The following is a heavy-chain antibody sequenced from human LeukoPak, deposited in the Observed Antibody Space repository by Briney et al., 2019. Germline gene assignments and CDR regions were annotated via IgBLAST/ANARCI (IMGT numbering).Heavy chain of an antibody. J-gene: IGHJ5*02. D-gene: IGHD6-19*01. V-gene: IGHV1-2*02. CDR3: ARGRAVFSSGVGTGWFDP. Sequence: ASVKVSCKASGYTFTGYYIHWVRQAPGQGLEWMGWINPNSGGTNYAQKFQGRVTMTRDTSISTAYMELSRLRSDDTAVYYCARGRAVFSSGVGTGWFDPWGQGTLVTVSS. CDR1: GYTFTGYY. CDR2: INPNSGGT.